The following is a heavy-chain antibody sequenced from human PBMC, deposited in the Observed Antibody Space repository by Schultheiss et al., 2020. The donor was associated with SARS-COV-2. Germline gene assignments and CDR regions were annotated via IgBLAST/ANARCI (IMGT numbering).Heavy chain of an antibody. J-gene: IGHJ3*02. CDR2: ISSSSSYI. Sequence: GGSLRLSCAASGFTVSSNYMSWVRQAPGKGLEWVSSISSSSSYIYYADSVKGRFTISRDNAKNSLYLQMNSLRAEDTAVYYCAREMGGLLWFGEPGAFDIWGQGTMVTVSS. CDR3: AREMGGLLWFGEPGAFDI. CDR1: GFTVSSNY. D-gene: IGHD3-10*01. V-gene: IGHV3-21*01.